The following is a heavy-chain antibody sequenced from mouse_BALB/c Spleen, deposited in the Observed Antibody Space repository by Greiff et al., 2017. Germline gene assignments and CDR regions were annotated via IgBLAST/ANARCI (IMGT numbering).Heavy chain of an antibody. J-gene: IGHJ2*01. CDR1: GFTFSSFG. D-gene: IGHD1-1*01. Sequence: EVKLVESGGGLVQPGGSRKLSCAASGFTFSSFGMHWVRQAPEKGLEWVAYISSGSSTIYYADTVKGRFTISRDNPKNTLFLQMTSLRSEDTAMYYCARQYYYGSSYYCDYWGQGTTLTVSS. CDR3: ARQYYYGSSYYCDY. CDR2: ISSGSSTI. V-gene: IGHV5-17*02.